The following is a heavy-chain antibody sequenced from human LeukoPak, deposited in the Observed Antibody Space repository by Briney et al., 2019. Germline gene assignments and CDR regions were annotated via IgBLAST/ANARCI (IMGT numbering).Heavy chain of an antibody. V-gene: IGHV3-7*01. D-gene: IGHD3-10*01. CDR2: IKHDGSEK. Sequence: GGSLRLSCAASGFTFSSYAMHWVRQAPGKGLEWVAHIKHDGSEKYYVDSVKGRFTISRDNAKKSLYLQMNSLTAEDTAVYYCAREGLYGSGSYGAFDIWGQGTMVTVSS. CDR3: AREGLYGSGSYGAFDI. J-gene: IGHJ3*02. CDR1: GFTFSSYA.